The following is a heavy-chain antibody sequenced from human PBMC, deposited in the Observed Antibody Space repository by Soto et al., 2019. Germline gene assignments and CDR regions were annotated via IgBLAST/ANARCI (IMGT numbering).Heavy chain of an antibody. CDR3: TKKVPGKRPFDY. J-gene: IGHJ4*02. CDR2: VGTSGDT. Sequence: GSLRLSCAASGFTFSTYALAWVRQAPGLGLEWVSVVGTSGDTYYVDSVKGRFTISRDNYKNMVYLQMNSLRAEDTARYYCTKKVPGKRPFDYWGQGTLVTVSS. V-gene: IGHV3-23*01. CDR1: GFTFSTYA.